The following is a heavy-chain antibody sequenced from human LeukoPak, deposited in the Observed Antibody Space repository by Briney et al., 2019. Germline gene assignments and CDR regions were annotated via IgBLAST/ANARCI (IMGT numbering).Heavy chain of an antibody. CDR2: INHSGST. Sequence: SETLSLTCAVYGGSFSGYYWSWIRQPPGKGLEWIGEINHSGSTNYNPSLKSRVTISVDTPKNQFSLKLSSVTAADTAVYYCARRYYYGSGSYSYYFDYWGQGTLVTVSS. D-gene: IGHD3-10*01. V-gene: IGHV4-34*01. J-gene: IGHJ4*02. CDR1: GGSFSGYY. CDR3: ARRYYYGSGSYSYYFDY.